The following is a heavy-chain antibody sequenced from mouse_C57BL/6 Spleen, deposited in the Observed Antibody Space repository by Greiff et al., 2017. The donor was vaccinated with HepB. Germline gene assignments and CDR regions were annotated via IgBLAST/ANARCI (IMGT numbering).Heavy chain of an antibody. CDR3: ARGTYYYGSSYYFDY. V-gene: IGHV1-61*01. CDR1: GYTFTSYW. Sequence: QVQLQQSGAELVRPGSSVKLSCKASGYTFTSYWMDWVKQRPGQGLEWIGNIYPSDSETHYNQKFKDKATLTVDKSSSTAYMQLSSLTSEDSAVYYCARGTYYYGSSYYFDYWGQGTTLTVSS. CDR2: IYPSDSET. J-gene: IGHJ2*01. D-gene: IGHD1-1*01.